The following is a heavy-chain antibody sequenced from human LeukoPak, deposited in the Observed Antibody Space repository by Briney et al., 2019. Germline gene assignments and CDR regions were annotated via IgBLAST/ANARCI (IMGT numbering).Heavy chain of an antibody. J-gene: IGHJ5*01. CDR3: ARGSHGEHDS. Sequence: GGSLRLSCAASGFSFNIYAMSWVRQAPGRGLEWVAAIDRSGGSTFYADSVKGRFTISKDNSKNTLYLQINSLRVDDTAIYYCARGSHGEHDSWGQGTLVTISS. CDR1: GFSFNIYA. V-gene: IGHV3-23*01. D-gene: IGHD4-17*01. CDR2: IDRSGGST.